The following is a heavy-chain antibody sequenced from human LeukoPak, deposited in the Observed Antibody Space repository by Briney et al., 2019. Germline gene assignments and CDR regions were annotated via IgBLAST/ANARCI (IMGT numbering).Heavy chain of an antibody. CDR3: ARVRHGMDV. Sequence: GESLRLSCAASGFTFDDYAMHWVRQAPGKGLEWVSGISWNSGSIGYADSVKGRFTISRDNAKNSLYLQMNSLRAEDTAVYYCARVRHGMDVWGQGTTVTVSS. J-gene: IGHJ6*02. V-gene: IGHV3-9*01. CDR2: ISWNSGSI. CDR1: GFTFDDYA.